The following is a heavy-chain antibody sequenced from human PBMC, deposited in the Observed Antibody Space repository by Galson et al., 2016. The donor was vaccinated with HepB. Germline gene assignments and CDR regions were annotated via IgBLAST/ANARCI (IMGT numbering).Heavy chain of an antibody. Sequence: SLRLSCAASGFTFSGSAIHWVRQASGKGLEWVGRVRSKVNTYATAYAASVRGRFTISRDNAKNSLYLQMNSLRTEDTALYYCAKDRDEDAGGFDKWGRGTLVTVSS. CDR2: VRSKVNTYAT. CDR3: AKDRDEDAGGFDK. V-gene: IGHV3-73*01. J-gene: IGHJ4*02. CDR1: GFTFSGSA. D-gene: IGHD2-15*01.